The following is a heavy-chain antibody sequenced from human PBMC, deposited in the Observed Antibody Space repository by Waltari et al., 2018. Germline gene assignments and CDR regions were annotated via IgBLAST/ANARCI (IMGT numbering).Heavy chain of an antibody. D-gene: IGHD1-1*01. Sequence: QLQLQESGPGLVKPSETLSLTCTVSGGSISSSSYYWGGIREPPGKGLEWIGSIYYSGSTYYNPSLKSRVTISVDTSKNQFSLKLSSVTAADTAVYYCAREDQWDWNDERGIDYWGQGTLVTVSS. CDR1: GGSISSSSYY. CDR2: IYYSGST. J-gene: IGHJ4*02. CDR3: AREDQWDWNDERGIDY. V-gene: IGHV4-39*07.